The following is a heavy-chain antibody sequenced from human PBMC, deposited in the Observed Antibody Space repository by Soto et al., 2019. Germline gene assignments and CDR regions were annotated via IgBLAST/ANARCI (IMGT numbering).Heavy chain of an antibody. CDR2: ISGTGGST. Sequence: GGSLRLSCAASGFTFTSYAMTWVRQAPGKGLEWVSGISGTGGSTYYADSVKGRFAISRDKSKNTLYLHVNSLRAEDTAVYYCARGSAYSDYDLEYWGQGTLVTVYS. J-gene: IGHJ4*02. V-gene: IGHV3-23*01. CDR3: ARGSAYSDYDLEY. CDR1: GFTFTSYA. D-gene: IGHD4-17*01.